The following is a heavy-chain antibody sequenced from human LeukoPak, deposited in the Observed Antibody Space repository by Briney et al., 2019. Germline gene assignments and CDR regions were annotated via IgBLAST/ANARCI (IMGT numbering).Heavy chain of an antibody. CDR2: IYSGGST. CDR1: GFTVSSNY. Sequence: GGSLRLSCAASGFTVSSNYMSWVRQAPGKGLEWVSVIYSGGSTYYADSVKGRFTISRDNSKNTLYLQMNSLRAEDTAVYYCARVGYSSSWYYFDYWGQGTLATVSS. CDR3: ARVGYSSSWYYFDY. V-gene: IGHV3-53*01. J-gene: IGHJ4*02. D-gene: IGHD6-13*01.